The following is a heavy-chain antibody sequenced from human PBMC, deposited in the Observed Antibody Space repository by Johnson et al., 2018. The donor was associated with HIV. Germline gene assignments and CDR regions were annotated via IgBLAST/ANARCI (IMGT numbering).Heavy chain of an antibody. CDR1: GFSFNNYA. V-gene: IGHV3-30*04. D-gene: IGHD3-3*01. J-gene: IGHJ3*02. CDR3: AKGYYDSPFGFDI. Sequence: QVLLVESGGGVVQPGRSLRLSCGASGFSFNNYAMHWVRQAPGKGLEWVAVIGYDGSNKYYADSVKGRLTVSRDNSKNTLYLQMNNLTTEDTAVYYCAKGYYDSPFGFDIWGQGTMVIVSS. CDR2: IGYDGSNK.